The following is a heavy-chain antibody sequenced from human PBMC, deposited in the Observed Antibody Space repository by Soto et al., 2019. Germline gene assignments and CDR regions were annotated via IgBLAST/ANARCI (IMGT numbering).Heavy chain of an antibody. V-gene: IGHV3-74*01. J-gene: IGHJ4*02. Sequence: PGGSLRLSCAASGFTFSSYGMHWVRQAPGKGLVWASRINSDATTTNYADSVKGRFTISRDNAKNTLYLQMNSLRAEDTAVYYCARDGSGTYFPYFDSWGQGILVTVSS. CDR1: GFTFSSYG. CDR2: INSDATTT. D-gene: IGHD1-26*01. CDR3: ARDGSGTYFPYFDS.